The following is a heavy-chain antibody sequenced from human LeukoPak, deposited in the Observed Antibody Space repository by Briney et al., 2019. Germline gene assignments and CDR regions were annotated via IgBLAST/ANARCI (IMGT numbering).Heavy chain of an antibody. D-gene: IGHD6-13*01. J-gene: IGHJ6*03. CDR3: ARQGAAGKYYYYYMDV. Sequence: GESLKISCQGSGYNFPTYWIGWVRQMPGQGLEWMGIIYPDDSNTIYGPSFQGQVTISADKSINTAYLEWSSLKASDTAICYCARQGAAGKYYYYYMDVWGKGTTVTVSS. CDR2: IYPDDSNT. V-gene: IGHV5-51*01. CDR1: GYNFPTYW.